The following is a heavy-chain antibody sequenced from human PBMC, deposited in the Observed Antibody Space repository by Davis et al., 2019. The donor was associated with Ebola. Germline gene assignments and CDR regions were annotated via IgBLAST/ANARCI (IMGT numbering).Heavy chain of an antibody. V-gene: IGHV1-46*01. CDR1: GYRFTSYY. D-gene: IGHD1/OR15-1a*01. CDR3: GKGKLEELDS. J-gene: IGHJ4*02. Sequence: ASVKVSCKASGYRFTSYYMHWARQAPGHGLEWMGTINTSDGFTSYAQEFQGRVTMTRDTSPSTVYMDLRSLRSEDTAVYYCGKGKLEELDSWGQGTLVTVSS. CDR2: INTSDGFT.